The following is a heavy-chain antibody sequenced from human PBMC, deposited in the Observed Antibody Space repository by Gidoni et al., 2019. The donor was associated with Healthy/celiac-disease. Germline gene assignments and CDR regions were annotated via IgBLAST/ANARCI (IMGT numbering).Heavy chain of an antibody. CDR1: GFTVSSNY. CDR3: ARDRYSSGWRLDAFDI. D-gene: IGHD6-19*01. Sequence: EVQLVESGGGLVQPGGSLRLSWAASGFTVSSNYMSWFRQAPGKGLEWVSVIYSGGSTYYADSVKGRFTISRDNSKNTLYLQMNSLRAEDTAVYYCARDRYSSGWRLDAFDIWGQGTMVTVSS. V-gene: IGHV3-66*02. CDR2: IYSGGST. J-gene: IGHJ3*02.